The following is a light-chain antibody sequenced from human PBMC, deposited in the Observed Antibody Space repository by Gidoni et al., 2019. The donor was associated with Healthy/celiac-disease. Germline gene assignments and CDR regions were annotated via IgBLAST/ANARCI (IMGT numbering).Light chain of an antibody. V-gene: IGLV3-1*01. CDR1: KLGDKY. CDR3: QAWDSSTEDVV. CDR2: QDS. Sequence: SYELTQPPSLSVSPGQTASITCSGDKLGDKYACWYQQKPGQSPVLVIYQDSKWPSGIPERFAGSNSGNTATLTISGTQAMDEADYYCQAWDSSTEDVVFGGGTKLTVL. J-gene: IGLJ2*01.